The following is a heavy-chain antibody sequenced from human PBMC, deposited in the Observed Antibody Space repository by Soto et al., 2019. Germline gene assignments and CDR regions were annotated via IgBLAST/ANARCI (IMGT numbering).Heavy chain of an antibody. D-gene: IGHD2-2*01. CDR2: ISYEGSNK. CDR1: GFSFSSYD. Sequence: QVQLVESGGGVVQPGRSLRLSCAASGFSFSSYDMHWVRQAPGKGLEWVAVISYEGSNKYYADSVKGRFTISRDNSKNTLYLQMNGLRAEDTAVYYCAKEIPASMPNDYWGQGTLVTVSS. V-gene: IGHV3-30*18. J-gene: IGHJ4*02. CDR3: AKEIPASMPNDY.